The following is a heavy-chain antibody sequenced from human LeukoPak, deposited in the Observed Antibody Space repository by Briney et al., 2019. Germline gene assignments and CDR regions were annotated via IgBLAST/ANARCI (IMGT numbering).Heavy chain of an antibody. J-gene: IGHJ4*02. CDR2: INAGNGNT. D-gene: IGHD2-2*01. CDR1: GYTFTSYA. Sequence: ASVKVSCKASGYTFTSYAMHWVRQAPGQRLEWMGWINAGNGNTKYSQKFQGRVTITRDTSASTAYMELSSLRSEDTAVYYCARVELLGYCSSTSCPIDYWGQGTPVTVSS. V-gene: IGHV1-3*01. CDR3: ARVELLGYCSSTSCPIDY.